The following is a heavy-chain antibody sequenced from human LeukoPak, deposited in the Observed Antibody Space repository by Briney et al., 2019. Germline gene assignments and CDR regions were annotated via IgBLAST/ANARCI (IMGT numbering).Heavy chain of an antibody. CDR2: IVVGSGNT. J-gene: IGHJ4*02. D-gene: IGHD1-26*01. V-gene: IGHV1-58*01. CDR1: GFTFTSSA. Sequence: GTSVQVSCKASGFTFTSSAVQWVRQARGHRLEWIGWIVVGSGNTNYAQKFQERVTITRDMSTSTAYMELSSLRSEDTAVYYCAAEPFGTYYGFDYWGQGTLVTVSS. CDR3: AAEPFGTYYGFDY.